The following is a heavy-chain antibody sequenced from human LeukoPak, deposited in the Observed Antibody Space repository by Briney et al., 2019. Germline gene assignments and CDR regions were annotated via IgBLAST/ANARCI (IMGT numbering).Heavy chain of an antibody. J-gene: IGHJ4*02. Sequence: GGSLRLSCAASGFTFSSYGMHWVRQAPGKGREWVAFIRYDGSNKYYADSVKGRFTISRDNSKNTLYLQMNSLRAEDTAVYYCAKEAHYYGSGSYYFDYWGQGTLVTVSS. D-gene: IGHD3-10*01. CDR3: AKEAHYYGSGSYYFDY. CDR2: IRYDGSNK. CDR1: GFTFSSYG. V-gene: IGHV3-30*02.